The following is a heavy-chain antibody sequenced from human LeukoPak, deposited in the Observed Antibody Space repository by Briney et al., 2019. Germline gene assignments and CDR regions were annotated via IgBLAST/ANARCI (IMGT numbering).Heavy chain of an antibody. D-gene: IGHD6-19*01. CDR2: ISSSSSTI. J-gene: IGHJ5*02. Sequence: GGSLRLSCAASGFTFSSYSMNWVRQAPGKGLEWVSYISSSSSTIYYADSVKGRFTISRDNAKNSLYLQMNSLRAEDTAVYYCARDSKYSSGQPAPPEFDPWGQGTLVTVSS. V-gene: IGHV3-48*04. CDR3: ARDSKYSSGQPAPPEFDP. CDR1: GFTFSSYS.